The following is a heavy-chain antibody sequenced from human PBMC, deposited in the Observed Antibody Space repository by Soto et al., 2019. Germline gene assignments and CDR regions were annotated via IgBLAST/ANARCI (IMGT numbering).Heavy chain of an antibody. V-gene: IGHV3-53*01. D-gene: IGHD6-6*01. CDR1: GFTFSNYA. Sequence: HPGGSLRLSCGASGFTFSNYAIHWVRHAPGKGLEWVSVIYSGGSTYYADSVKGRFTISRDNSKNTLYLQMNSLRAEDTGVYYCARAQYSTSSRDDYYYGMDVGGQGTRATAP. CDR2: IYSGGST. CDR3: ARAQYSTSSRDDYYYGMDV. J-gene: IGHJ6*02.